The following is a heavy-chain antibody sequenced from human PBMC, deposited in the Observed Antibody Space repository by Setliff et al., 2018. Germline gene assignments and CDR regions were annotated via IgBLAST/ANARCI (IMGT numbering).Heavy chain of an antibody. Sequence: SGPTLVNPTQTLTLTCTFSGFSLTTGGMCVSWIRQPPGKALEWLARIDWDDDKYYSASLKTRLTVSRDIPKNQVVLRLTNMDPVDTATYYCARSTYYYNSPDSWGQGTLVTVSS. D-gene: IGHD3-22*01. CDR2: IDWDDDK. CDR1: GFSLTTGGMC. V-gene: IGHV2-70*11. CDR3: ARSTYYYNSPDS. J-gene: IGHJ4*02.